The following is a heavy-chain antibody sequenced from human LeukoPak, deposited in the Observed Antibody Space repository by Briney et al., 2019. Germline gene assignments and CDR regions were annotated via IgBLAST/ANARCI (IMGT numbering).Heavy chain of an antibody. CDR2: ISYTGTT. CDR3: ARDTSGYYGRYEH. J-gene: IGHJ4*02. V-gene: IGHV4-59*01. Sequence: SETLSLTYDVSGASIRNKFWSWLRHPPGKALEWIGYISYTGTTNYNPPLQSRVTISVDTSKNQLSLKLTSMTAADTAVYYCARDTSGYYGRYEHWGQGTLVTVSS. D-gene: IGHD3-3*01. CDR1: GASIRNKF.